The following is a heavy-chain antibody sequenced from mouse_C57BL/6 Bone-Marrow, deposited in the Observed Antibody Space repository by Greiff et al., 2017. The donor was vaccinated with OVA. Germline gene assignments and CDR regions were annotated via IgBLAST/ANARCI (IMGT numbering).Heavy chain of an antibody. CDR1: GYTFTDYN. D-gene: IGHD1-1*01. CDR2: INPNNGGT. J-gene: IGHJ3*01. Sequence: EVKLVESGPELVKPGASVKIPCKASGYTFTDYNMDWVKQSHGKSLEWIGDINPNNGGTIYNQKFKGKATLTVDKSSSTAYMELNSLTSEDSAVYYCALITRFAYWGQGTLVTVSA. CDR3: ALITRFAY. V-gene: IGHV1-18*01.